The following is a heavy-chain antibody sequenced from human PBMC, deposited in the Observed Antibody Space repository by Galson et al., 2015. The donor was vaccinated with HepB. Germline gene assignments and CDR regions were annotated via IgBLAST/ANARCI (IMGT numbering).Heavy chain of an antibody. Sequence: SVKVSCKASGGTFSSYAISWVRQAPGQGLEWMGGIIPIFGIANYAQKFQGRVTITADESTSTAYMELSSLRSEDTAVYYCARVYSGYASYYYYGMDVWGQGTTVTVSS. CDR1: GGTFSSYA. V-gene: IGHV1-69*13. CDR2: IIPIFGIA. D-gene: IGHD5-12*01. CDR3: ARVYSGYASYYYYGMDV. J-gene: IGHJ6*02.